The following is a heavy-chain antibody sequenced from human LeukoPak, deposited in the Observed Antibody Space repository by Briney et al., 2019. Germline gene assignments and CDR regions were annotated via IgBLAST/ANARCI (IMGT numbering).Heavy chain of an antibody. V-gene: IGHV4-59*01. CDR3: ARVTIAAAGIEGWFDP. CDR1: GGSISSFY. D-gene: IGHD6-13*01. CDR2: IYYSGIT. Sequence: SETLSLTCTASGGSISSFYWSWIRQPPGKGLEWIAYIYYSGITNYNPSLKSRATISVDTSKKQFSLKLSSVTAADTAVYYCARVTIAAAGIEGWFDPWGQGTLVTVSS. J-gene: IGHJ5*02.